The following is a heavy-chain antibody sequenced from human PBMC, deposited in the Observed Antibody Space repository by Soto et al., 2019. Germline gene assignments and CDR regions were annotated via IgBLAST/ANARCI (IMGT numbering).Heavy chain of an antibody. CDR2: ISSSSSYI. V-gene: IGHV3-21*01. CDR1: GFTFSSYS. J-gene: IGHJ4*02. D-gene: IGHD6-13*01. Sequence: GGSLRLSCAASGFTFSSYSMNWVRQAPGKGLEWVSSISSSSSYIYYADSVKGRFTISRDNAKNSLYLQMNSLRAEDTAVYYCARDGIAAAGFDYWGQGTLVTVSS. CDR3: ARDGIAAAGFDY.